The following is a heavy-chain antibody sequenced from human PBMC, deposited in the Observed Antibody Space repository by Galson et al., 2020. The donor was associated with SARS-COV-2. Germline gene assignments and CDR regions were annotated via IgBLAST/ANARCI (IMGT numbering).Heavy chain of an antibody. V-gene: IGHV1-24*01. CDR1: GYTLTELS. D-gene: IGHD6-19*01. CDR2: FDPQDGNT. J-gene: IGHJ6*02. CDR3: AVALAVAGTGYYYYGMDV. Sequence: ATVKVYRKVSGYTLTELSLHCMRQAPANALKWMGGFDPQDGNTIHAQQSQGRATMTEDTSTDTVDMELSSLRSEDTAVYYCAVALAVAGTGYYYYGMDVWGQGTTVTVSS.